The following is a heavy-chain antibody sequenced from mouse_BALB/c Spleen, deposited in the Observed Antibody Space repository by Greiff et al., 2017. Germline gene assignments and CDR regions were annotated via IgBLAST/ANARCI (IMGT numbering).Heavy chain of an antibody. V-gene: IGHV1-82*01. Sequence: VQLQQSGPELVKPGASVKISCKASGYAFSSSWMNWVKQRPGQGLEWIGRIYPGDGDTNYNGKFKGKATLTADKSSSTAYMQLSSLTSVDSAVYFCARRYAMDYWGQGTSVTVSS. CDR3: ARRYAMDY. CDR1: GYAFSSSW. J-gene: IGHJ4*01. CDR2: IYPGDGDT.